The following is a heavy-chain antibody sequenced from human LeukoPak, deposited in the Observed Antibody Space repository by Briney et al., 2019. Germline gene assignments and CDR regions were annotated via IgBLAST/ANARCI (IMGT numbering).Heavy chain of an antibody. J-gene: IGHJ3*02. Sequence: PGRSLRLSCAASGFAFDDYAMHWVRQAPGKGLEWVSGISWNSGSTSYADSVKGRFTISRDNAKSTLYLQMNSLRAEDTAVYYCARGAVAGIGAFDIWGQGTMVTVSS. V-gene: IGHV3-9*01. CDR2: ISWNSGST. CDR1: GFAFDDYA. D-gene: IGHD6-19*01. CDR3: ARGAVAGIGAFDI.